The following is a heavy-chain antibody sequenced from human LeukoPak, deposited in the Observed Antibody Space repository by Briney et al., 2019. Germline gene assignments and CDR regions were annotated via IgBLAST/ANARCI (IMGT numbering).Heavy chain of an antibody. CDR2: ISSSSSYI. Sequence: PGGSLRLSCAASGFTFSSYSMNWVRQAPGKGLEWVSSISSSSSYIYYADSVKGRFTISRDNAKNSLYLQMNSLRAEDTAVYYCAKEEPVAGTVGYWGQGTLVTVSS. CDR1: GFTFSSYS. J-gene: IGHJ4*02. D-gene: IGHD6-19*01. CDR3: AKEEPVAGTVGY. V-gene: IGHV3-21*01.